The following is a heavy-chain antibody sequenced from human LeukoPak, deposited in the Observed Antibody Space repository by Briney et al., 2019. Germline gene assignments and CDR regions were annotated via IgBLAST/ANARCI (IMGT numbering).Heavy chain of an antibody. J-gene: IGHJ6*03. CDR2: IYTSGST. Sequence: PSETLSLTXTVSGGSISSYYWSWIRQPAGKGLEWIGRIYTSGSTNYNPSLKSRVTMSVDTSKNQFSLKLSSVTAADTAVYYCARGNSIFGVVTPGYYYYYMDVWGKGTTVTVSS. CDR1: GGSISSYY. CDR3: ARGNSIFGVVTPGYYYYYMDV. D-gene: IGHD3-3*01. V-gene: IGHV4-4*07.